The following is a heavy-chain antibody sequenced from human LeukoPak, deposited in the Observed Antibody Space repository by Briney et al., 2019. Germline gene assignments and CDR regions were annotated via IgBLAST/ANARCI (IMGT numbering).Heavy chain of an antibody. CDR2: ISSSGSTI. J-gene: IGHJ3*02. V-gene: IGHV3-48*03. D-gene: IGHD6-6*01. CDR1: GFTFSSYE. Sequence: GGSLRLSCAASGFTFSSYEMNWVRQAPGKGLEWVSYISSSGSTIYYADSVKGRFTISRDNAENSLYLQMNSLRAEDTAVYYCARVASYAFDIWGQGTMVTVSS. CDR3: ARVASYAFDI.